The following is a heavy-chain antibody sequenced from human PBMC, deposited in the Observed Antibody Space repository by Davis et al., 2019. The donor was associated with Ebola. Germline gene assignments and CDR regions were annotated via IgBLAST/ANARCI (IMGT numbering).Heavy chain of an antibody. V-gene: IGHV5-10-1*01. Sequence: GESLKISCTGSGYSFTSYWISWVRQMPGKGLEWMGRIDPSDSYTNYSPSFQGHVTISADKSISTAYLQWSSLKASDTAMYYCARLENGDYVFDYWGQGTLVTVSS. CDR1: GYSFTSYW. J-gene: IGHJ4*02. CDR2: IDPSDSYT. D-gene: IGHD4-17*01. CDR3: ARLENGDYVFDY.